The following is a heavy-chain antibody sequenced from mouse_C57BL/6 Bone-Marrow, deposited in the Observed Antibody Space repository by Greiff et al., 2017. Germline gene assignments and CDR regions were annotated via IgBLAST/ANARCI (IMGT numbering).Heavy chain of an antibody. CDR2: IDPSGSYT. CDR1: GYTFTSYW. D-gene: IGHD1-1*01. J-gene: IGHJ1*03. V-gene: IGHV1-69*01. CDR3: ARDYGSSYDGYFAV. Sequence: VQLQQPGAELVMPGASVKLSCKASGYTFTSYWMHWVKQRPGQGLEWIGEIDPSGSYTNYNQKFKGKSTLTVDKSSSTAYMQLSSLTSEDSAVYYCARDYGSSYDGYFAVWGTGTTVTVS.